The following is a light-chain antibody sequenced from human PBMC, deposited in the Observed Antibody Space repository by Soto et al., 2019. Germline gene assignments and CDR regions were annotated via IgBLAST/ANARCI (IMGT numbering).Light chain of an antibody. CDR3: QQSYSTPLT. Sequence: EIVMTQSPATLAVSPGDTATLSCRASQSLGDNLAWYQQKPGQAPRLLIFRASSRAKGVPSRFSGSGSGTDFTLTISSLQPEDFATYYCQQSYSTPLTFGQGTKVDNK. J-gene: IGKJ1*01. CDR2: RAS. CDR1: QSLGDN. V-gene: IGKV3-15*01.